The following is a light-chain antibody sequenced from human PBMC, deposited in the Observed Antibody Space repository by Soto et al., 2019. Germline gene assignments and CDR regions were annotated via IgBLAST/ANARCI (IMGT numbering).Light chain of an antibody. V-gene: IGLV2-14*01. CDR2: DVS. Sequence: QSVLTQPASVSGSPGQSITISCTGTSSDVGGYNYVSWYQQHPGKAPRLMIYDVSNRPSGVSNRFSGPKPGNTASLTISGLQAEDEADYYCSSYTSSSTRVFGTGTKVTVL. J-gene: IGLJ1*01. CDR3: SSYTSSSTRV. CDR1: SSDVGGYNY.